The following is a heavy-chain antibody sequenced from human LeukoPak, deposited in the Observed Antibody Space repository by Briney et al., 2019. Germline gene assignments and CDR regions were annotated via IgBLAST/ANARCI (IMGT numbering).Heavy chain of an antibody. D-gene: IGHD4-17*01. V-gene: IGHV3-23*01. Sequence: GGSLRLSCAASGFTFSSYAMSWVRQAPGKGLEWVSTISRSGDITYYADSVKGRFTISRDNSKSTLYLQMNSLRAEDTAVYFYAKDDGDFLIPQFDSWGQGTLVTVSS. CDR3: AKDDGDFLIPQFDS. CDR1: GFTFSSYA. J-gene: IGHJ4*02. CDR2: ISRSGDIT.